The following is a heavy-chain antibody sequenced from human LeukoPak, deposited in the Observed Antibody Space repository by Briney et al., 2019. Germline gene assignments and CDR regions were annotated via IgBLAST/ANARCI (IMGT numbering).Heavy chain of an antibody. CDR3: ASATTPPHDYGGNSGGGAFDI. CDR1: GGSFSVYY. D-gene: IGHD4-23*01. CDR2: INHSGST. J-gene: IGHJ3*02. V-gene: IGHV4-34*01. Sequence: SETLSLTCAVDGGSFSVYYWSWIRQPPGKGLEWNGEINHSGSTNYNPSLKSRVTISVDTSKNQFSLKLSSVTAADTAVYYCASATTPPHDYGGNSGGGAFDIWGQGTMVTVPS.